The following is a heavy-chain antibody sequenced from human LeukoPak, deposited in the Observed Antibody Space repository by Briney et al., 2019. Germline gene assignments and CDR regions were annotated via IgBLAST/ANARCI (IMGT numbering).Heavy chain of an antibody. J-gene: IGHJ4*02. V-gene: IGHV4-34*01. CDR3: ARGGYCGGDCYFYY. D-gene: IGHD2-21*02. CDR2: INHSGST. Sequence: SETLSLTCAVYGGSFSGYYWSWIRQPPGKGLEWIGEINHSGSTNYNPSLKSRVTISVDKSKNQFSLKLSPVTAADTAVYYCARGGYCGGDCYFYYWGQGTLVTVSS. CDR1: GGSFSGYY.